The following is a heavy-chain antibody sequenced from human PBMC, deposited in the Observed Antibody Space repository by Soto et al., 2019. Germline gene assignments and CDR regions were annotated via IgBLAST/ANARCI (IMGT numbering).Heavy chain of an antibody. J-gene: IGHJ4*02. CDR3: AHSRNYYGSGTF. Sequence: SGPTLVNPTQTLTLTCTFSGFSLSTSGMCVSWIRQPPGKALEWLARIDWNDDKRYSPSLKSRLTITKDSTNNQVVLTMTNMDPVDTATYYCAHSRNYYGSGTFWGQGIQVTVSS. CDR1: GFSLSTSGMC. D-gene: IGHD3-10*01. CDR2: IDWNDDK. V-gene: IGHV2-5*08.